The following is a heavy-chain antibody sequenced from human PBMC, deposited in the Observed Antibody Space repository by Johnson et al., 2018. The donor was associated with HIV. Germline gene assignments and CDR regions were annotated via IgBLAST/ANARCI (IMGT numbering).Heavy chain of an antibody. J-gene: IGHJ3*01. D-gene: IGHD1-26*01. Sequence: VQLVESGGGLVQPGGSLRLSCVVSGFTVSSSYLTWVRQAPGRGLEWVASIKPDGSDKYSVDSVKGRFTISRDNSKNSLNLQMNSLRAEDTAVYYCAKDRSMDDAFDVWGQGTMVTVSS. CDR1: GFTVSSSY. CDR2: IKPDGSDK. V-gene: IGHV3-7*01. CDR3: AKDRSMDDAFDV.